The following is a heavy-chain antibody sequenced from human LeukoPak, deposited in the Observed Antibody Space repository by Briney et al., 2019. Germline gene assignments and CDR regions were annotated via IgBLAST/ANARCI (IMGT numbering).Heavy chain of an antibody. CDR3: AKDPRRYSRTGGYFDY. V-gene: IGHV3-23*01. CDR2: IISSGGVT. J-gene: IGHJ4*02. D-gene: IGHD6-13*01. Sequence: GGSLRLSCAASGFAFSSYAMSWVRQAPGKGLEWVSSIISSGGVTYYADSVKGRFTISRDNSKNRLYLQMISLRTEDTAVYYCAKDPRRYSRTGGYFDYWGQGTLVTVSS. CDR1: GFAFSSYA.